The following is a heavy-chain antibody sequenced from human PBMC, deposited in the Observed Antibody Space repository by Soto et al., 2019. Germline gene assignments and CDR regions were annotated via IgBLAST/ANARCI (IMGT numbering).Heavy chain of an antibody. Sequence: QVQLVESGGGVVQPGRSLRLSCAASGFTFSSYAMHWVRQAPGKGLEWVAVISYDGSNKYYADSVKGRFTISRDNSKNTLYLQMNSLRAEDTAVYYCARDRRPYSSGGGYFDYWGQGTLVTVSS. CDR2: ISYDGSNK. V-gene: IGHV3-30-3*01. D-gene: IGHD6-19*01. CDR3: ARDRRPYSSGGGYFDY. J-gene: IGHJ4*02. CDR1: GFTFSSYA.